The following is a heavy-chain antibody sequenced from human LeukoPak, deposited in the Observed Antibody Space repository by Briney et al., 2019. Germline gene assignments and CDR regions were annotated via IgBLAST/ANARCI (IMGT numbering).Heavy chain of an antibody. CDR3: ARRVSYSSDWYYFDS. CDR1: GFGFDVFA. V-gene: IGHV3-23*01. CDR2: LSSNGATT. Sequence: GESLRLSCVGSGFGFDVFAMTWVRQAPGKGLEWVSSLSSNGATTYYADSVKGRFTISRDNSKNTLYLEMNSLRAEDTALYYCARRVSYSSDWYYFDSWGQGTLVTVSS. J-gene: IGHJ4*02. D-gene: IGHD6-19*01.